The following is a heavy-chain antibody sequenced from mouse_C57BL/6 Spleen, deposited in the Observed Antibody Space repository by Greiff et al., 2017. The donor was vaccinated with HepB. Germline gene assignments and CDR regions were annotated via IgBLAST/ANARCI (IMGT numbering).Heavy chain of an antibody. J-gene: IGHJ2*01. CDR1: GYTFTDYY. D-gene: IGHD2-5*01. CDR3: ARGDSNYSYFDY. CDR2: INPYNGGT. Sequence: VHVKQSGPVLVKPGASVKMSCKASGYTFTDYYMNWVKQSHGKSLEWIGVINPYNGGTSYNQKFKGKATLTVDKSSSTAYMELNSLTSEDSAVYYCARGDSNYSYFDYWGQGTTLTVSS. V-gene: IGHV1-19*01.